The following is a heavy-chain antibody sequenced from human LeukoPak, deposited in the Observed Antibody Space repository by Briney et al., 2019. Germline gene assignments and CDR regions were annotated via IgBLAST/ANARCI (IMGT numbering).Heavy chain of an antibody. D-gene: IGHD3-3*01. V-gene: IGHV1-69*13. CDR3: ASRGHYDFWSGYSSGGAHYYMDV. Sequence: ASVKVSCKASGGTFSSYAISWVRQAPGQGLEWMGGIIPIFGTANYAQKFQGRVTITADESTSTAYMELSSLRSEDTAVYYCASRGHYDFWSGYSSGGAHYYMDVWGKGTTVTVSS. J-gene: IGHJ6*03. CDR1: GGTFSSYA. CDR2: IIPIFGTA.